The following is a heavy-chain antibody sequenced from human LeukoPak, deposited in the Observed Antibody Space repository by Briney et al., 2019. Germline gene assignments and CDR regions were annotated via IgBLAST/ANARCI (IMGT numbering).Heavy chain of an antibody. Sequence: VASVKVSCKASGGTFSSYASSWVRQAPGQGLEWMGGIIPIFGTANYAQKFQGRVSMTRDTSTSTVYMELSSLRSEDTAVYYCARGAMPVVLPAAIPHEYFHHWGQGTLVTVSS. CDR1: GGTFSSYA. CDR3: ARGAMPVVLPAAIPHEYFHH. D-gene: IGHD2-2*02. V-gene: IGHV1-69*05. CDR2: IIPIFGTA. J-gene: IGHJ1*01.